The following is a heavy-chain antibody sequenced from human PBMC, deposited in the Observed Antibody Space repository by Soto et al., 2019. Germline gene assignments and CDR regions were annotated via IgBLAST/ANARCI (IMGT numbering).Heavy chain of an antibody. D-gene: IGHD2-15*01. Sequence: QVQLQESGPGLVKPSQTLSLTCTVSGGSISSGDYYWSWIRQPPGKGLEWIGYIYYSGSTYYNPSLKRRVTISVDTSKNQFSLKLSSVTAADTAVYYCARHAASFVYYYYGMDVWGQGTTVTVSS. J-gene: IGHJ6*02. CDR2: IYYSGST. CDR1: GGSISSGDYY. V-gene: IGHV4-30-4*01. CDR3: ARHAASFVYYYYGMDV.